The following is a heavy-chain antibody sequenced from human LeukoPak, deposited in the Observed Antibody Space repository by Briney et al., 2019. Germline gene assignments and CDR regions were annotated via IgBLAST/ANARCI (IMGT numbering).Heavy chain of an antibody. CDR3: ARSQYCSSTSCYLLNRSHYYYYMDV. Sequence: GESLKISCKGSGYSFTSYWIGWVRQMPGKGLEWKGIIYPGDSDTSYSPSFQGQVTISADKSISTAYLQWSSLKASDTAMYYCARSQYCSSTSCYLLNRSHYYYYMDVWGKGTTVTVSS. J-gene: IGHJ6*03. D-gene: IGHD2-2*01. CDR1: GYSFTSYW. V-gene: IGHV5-51*01. CDR2: IYPGDSDT.